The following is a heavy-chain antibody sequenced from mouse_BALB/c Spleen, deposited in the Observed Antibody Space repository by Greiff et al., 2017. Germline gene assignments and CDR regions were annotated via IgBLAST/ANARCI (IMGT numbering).Heavy chain of an antibody. CDR2: ISSGGGST. CDR1: GFAFSSYD. CDR3: ARHYYYGSSYRGSYYAMDY. Sequence: DVMLVESGGGLVKPGGSLKLSCAASGFAFSSYDMSWVRQTPEKRLEWVAYISSGGGSTYYPDTVKGRFTISRDNAKNTLYLQMSSLKSEDTAMYYCARHYYYGSSYRGSYYAMDYWGQGTSVTVSS. V-gene: IGHV5-12-1*01. D-gene: IGHD1-1*01. J-gene: IGHJ4*01.